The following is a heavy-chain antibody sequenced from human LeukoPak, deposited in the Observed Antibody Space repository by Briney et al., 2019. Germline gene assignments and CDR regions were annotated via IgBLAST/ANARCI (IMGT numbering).Heavy chain of an antibody. Sequence: SHTLSLTCTVSGGSISSGGYYWSWIRQHPGRGLEWIGYIYYSGSTYYNPSLKSRVTISVDTSKNQFSLKLSSVTAADTAVYYCAAQDVNWFDPWGQGTLVTVSS. D-gene: IGHD2-15*01. J-gene: IGHJ5*02. CDR2: IYYSGST. V-gene: IGHV4-31*03. CDR3: AAQDVNWFDP. CDR1: GGSISSGGYY.